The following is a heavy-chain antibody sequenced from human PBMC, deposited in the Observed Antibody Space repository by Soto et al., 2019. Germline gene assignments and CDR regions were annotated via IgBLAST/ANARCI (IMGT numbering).Heavy chain of an antibody. V-gene: IGHV3-53*01. CDR1: GDSIRSYY. Sequence: ETLSLTCTVSGDSIRSYYWTWIRQPPGRGLEWVSVIYSGGSTYYADSVKGRFTISRDNSKNTLYLQMNSLRAEDTAVYYCARDISGWYFDYWGQGTLVTVSS. D-gene: IGHD6-19*01. J-gene: IGHJ4*02. CDR3: ARDISGWYFDY. CDR2: IYSGGST.